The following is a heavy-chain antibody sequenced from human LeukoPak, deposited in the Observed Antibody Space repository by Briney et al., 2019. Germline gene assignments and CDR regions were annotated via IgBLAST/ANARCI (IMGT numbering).Heavy chain of an antibody. CDR2: FDPEDGET. CDR1: GYTLTELS. J-gene: IGHJ4*02. D-gene: IGHD4-17*01. CDR3: ATDPSYGDYPFDY. V-gene: IGHV1-24*01. Sequence: EASVKVSCKVSGYTLTELSMHWVRQAPGKGLEWMGGFDPEDGETIYAQKFQGRVTMTEDTSTATAYMELSSLRSEDTAVYYCATDPSYGDYPFDYWGQGTLVTVSS.